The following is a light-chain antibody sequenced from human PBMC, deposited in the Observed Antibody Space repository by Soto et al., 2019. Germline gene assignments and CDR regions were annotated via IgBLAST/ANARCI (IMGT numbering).Light chain of an antibody. CDR1: SSDVGSYNY. V-gene: IGLV2-11*01. CDR2: DVS. J-gene: IGLJ1*01. Sequence: QSALTQPRSVSGSRGQSVTISCTGTSSDVGSYNYVSWYQQHPDKAPKLMIYDVSKRPSGVPDRFSGSKSGNSASLTISGLQAEDEADYYCCSYAGSNTFGFGTGTKLTVL. CDR3: CSYAGSNTFG.